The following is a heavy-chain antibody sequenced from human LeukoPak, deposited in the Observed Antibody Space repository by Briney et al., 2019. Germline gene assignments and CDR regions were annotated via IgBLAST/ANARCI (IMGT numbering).Heavy chain of an antibody. CDR2: MNPNSGNT. J-gene: IGHJ4*02. V-gene: IGHV1-8*02. CDR3: ARPLAYCGGDCYSF. CDR1: GYTFTSYG. D-gene: IGHD2-21*02. Sequence: ASVKVSCKASGYTFTSYGISWVRQAPGQGLEWMGWMNPNSGNTGYAQKFQGRVTMTRNTSISTAYMELSSLRSEDTAVYYCARPLAYCGGDCYSFWGQGTQVTVSS.